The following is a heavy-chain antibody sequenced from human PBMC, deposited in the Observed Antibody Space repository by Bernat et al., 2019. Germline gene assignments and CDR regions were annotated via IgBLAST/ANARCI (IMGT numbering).Heavy chain of an antibody. CDR2: INPNSGGT. V-gene: IGHV1-2*04. D-gene: IGHD3-3*01. J-gene: IGHJ4*02. CDR1: GYTFTGYY. CDR3: ARGLRFLEWFLYPAFDY. Sequence: QVQLVQSGAEVKKPGASVKVSCKASGYTFTGYYMHWVRQAPGQGLEWMGWINPNSGGTNYAQKFQGWVTMTRDTSISTAYMELSRLRSDDTAVYYCARGLRFLEWFLYPAFDYWGQGTLVTVSS.